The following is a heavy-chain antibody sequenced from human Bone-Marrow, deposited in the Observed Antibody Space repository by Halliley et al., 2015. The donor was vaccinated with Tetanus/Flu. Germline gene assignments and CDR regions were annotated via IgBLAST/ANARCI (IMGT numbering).Heavy chain of an antibody. V-gene: IGHV3-30*15. D-gene: IGHD2-21*01. Sequence: ISFDGRNEYYADTVKGRFTISRDNSKSTLYLQMSSLRAEDTAVYFCARDNLRWTKVVITHFDYWGQGNLITVTS. CDR2: ISFDGRNE. J-gene: IGHJ4*02. CDR3: ARDNLRWTKVVITHFDY.